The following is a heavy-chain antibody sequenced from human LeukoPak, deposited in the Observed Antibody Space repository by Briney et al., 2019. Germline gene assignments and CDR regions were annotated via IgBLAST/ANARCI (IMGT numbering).Heavy chain of an antibody. J-gene: IGHJ4*02. CDR3: ARDGPMTTVTGFDY. V-gene: IGHV3-30-3*01. D-gene: IGHD4-17*01. CDR1: GFTFSRYP. Sequence: PGGSLRLSCAASGFTFSRYPMHWVRQAPGKGLEWVAVISYDGSNKYYADSVKGRFTISRDNSKNTLYLQMNSLRAEDTAVYYCARDGPMTTVTGFDYWGQGTLVTVSS. CDR2: ISYDGSNK.